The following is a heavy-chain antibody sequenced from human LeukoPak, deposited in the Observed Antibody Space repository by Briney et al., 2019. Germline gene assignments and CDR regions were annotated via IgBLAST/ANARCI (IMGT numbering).Heavy chain of an antibody. Sequence: ASVKVSCKASGYTFTSYGISWVRQAPGQGLEWMGWISAYNGNTNYAQKLQGRVIMTTDTSTSTAYMELRSLRSDDTAVYYCARDGSLYGDSRYYYGMDVWGQGTTVTVSS. J-gene: IGHJ6*02. CDR3: ARDGSLYGDSRYYYGMDV. CDR2: ISAYNGNT. V-gene: IGHV1-18*01. CDR1: GYTFTSYG. D-gene: IGHD4-17*01.